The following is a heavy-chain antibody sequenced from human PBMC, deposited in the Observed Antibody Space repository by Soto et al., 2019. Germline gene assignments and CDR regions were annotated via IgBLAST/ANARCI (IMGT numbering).Heavy chain of an antibody. CDR1: GGSCRGYY. D-gene: IGHD2-2*02. Sequence: AETLSRTCAVDGGSCRGYYWSWIRQPPGKGLEWIGEINHSGSTKYNPSLKSRVTISVDTSKNQFSLKLSSVTAADTAVYYCAIVYRYFDLWGRCTLVTLSS. CDR2: INHSGST. J-gene: IGHJ2*01. CDR3: AIVYRYFDL. V-gene: IGHV4-34*01.